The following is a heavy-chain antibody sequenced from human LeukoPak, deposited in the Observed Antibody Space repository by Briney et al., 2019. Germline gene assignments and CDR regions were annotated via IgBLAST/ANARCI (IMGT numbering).Heavy chain of an antibody. CDR3: ARRAIVVVPAAPYYYYYMDV. CDR1: GGSISSYY. V-gene: IGHV4-59*08. Sequence: SGTLSLTCTVSGGSISSYYWSWIRQPPGKGLEWIGYIYYSGSTNYNPSLKSRVTISVDTSKNQFSLKLSSVTAADTAVYYCARRAIVVVPAAPYYYYYMDVWGKGTTVTVSS. CDR2: IYYSGST. J-gene: IGHJ6*03. D-gene: IGHD2-2*01.